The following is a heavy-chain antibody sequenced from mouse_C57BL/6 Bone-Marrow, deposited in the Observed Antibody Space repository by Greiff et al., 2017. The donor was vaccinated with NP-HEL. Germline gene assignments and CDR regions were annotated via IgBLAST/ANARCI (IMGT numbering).Heavy chain of an antibody. J-gene: IGHJ2*01. V-gene: IGHV1-82*01. CDR2: IYPGDGDT. CDR1: GYAFSSSW. Sequence: VQGVESGPELVKPGASVKISCKASGYAFSSSWMNWVKQRPGKGLEWIGRIYPGDGDTNYNGKFKGKATLTADKSSSTAYMQLSSLTSEDSAVYFCARYYYGTVYFDYWGQGTTLTVSS. D-gene: IGHD1-1*01. CDR3: ARYYYGTVYFDY.